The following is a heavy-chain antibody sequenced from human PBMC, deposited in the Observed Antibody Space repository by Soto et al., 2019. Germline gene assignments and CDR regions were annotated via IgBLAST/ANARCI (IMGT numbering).Heavy chain of an antibody. Sequence: QVQLVQSGAEVKKPGSSVKVSCKASGGTFSSYAISWVRQAPGQGLEWMGGIIPIFGTANYAQKFQGRVTITAEESTSTAYMELSSLRSEDTAVYYCARSYYYDSSGYFIVGGDDAFDIWGQGTMVTVSS. CDR2: IIPIFGTA. V-gene: IGHV1-69*01. D-gene: IGHD3-22*01. CDR1: GGTFSSYA. CDR3: ARSYYYDSSGYFIVGGDDAFDI. J-gene: IGHJ3*02.